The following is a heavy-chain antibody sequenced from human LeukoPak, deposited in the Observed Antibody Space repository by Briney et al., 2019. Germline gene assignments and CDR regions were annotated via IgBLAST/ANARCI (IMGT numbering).Heavy chain of an antibody. J-gene: IGHJ4*02. CDR1: GGSISSSSYY. CDR2: IYYSGST. CDR3: TRLDPGGSDY. V-gene: IGHV4-39*01. Sequence: SETLSLTYTVSGGSISSSSYYWGWIRQPPGKGLEWIGSIYYSGSTYYNPSLKSRVTISVDTSKNQFSLKLSSVTAADTAVYYCTRLDPGGSDYWGQGTLVTVSS. D-gene: IGHD3-16*01.